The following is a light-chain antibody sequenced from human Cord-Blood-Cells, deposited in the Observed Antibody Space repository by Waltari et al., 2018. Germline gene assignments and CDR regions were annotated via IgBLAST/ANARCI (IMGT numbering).Light chain of an antibody. V-gene: IGKV3-11*01. CDR3: QQRSNWPWT. Sequence: ELVLTQSPATLSLSPGERVTLSSRASQCVSSYLAWYQQKPGQAPRLLIDDASNRATGIPARFSGSGSGTDFTLTISSLEPEDFAVYYCQQRSNWPWTFGQGTKVEIK. CDR2: DAS. J-gene: IGKJ1*01. CDR1: QCVSSY.